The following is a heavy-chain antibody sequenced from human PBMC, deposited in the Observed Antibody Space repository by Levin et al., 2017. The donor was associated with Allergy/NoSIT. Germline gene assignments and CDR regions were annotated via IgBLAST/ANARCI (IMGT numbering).Heavy chain of an antibody. CDR2: IKQDGSEK. Sequence: PGESLKISCAASGFTFRSYWLSWVRQAPGKGLEWVANIKQDGSEKYYVESVKGRFTISRDNAKNSLYLQMSSLGAEDTAVYYCARWGHYDTLTWGQGTRVTVSS. J-gene: IGHJ5*02. CDR3: ARWGHYDTLT. CDR1: GFTFRSYW. D-gene: IGHD3-9*01. V-gene: IGHV3-7*02.